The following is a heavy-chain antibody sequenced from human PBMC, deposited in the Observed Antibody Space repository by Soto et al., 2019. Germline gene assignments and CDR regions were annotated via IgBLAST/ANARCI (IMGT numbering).Heavy chain of an antibody. CDR2: IYYSGST. V-gene: IGHV4-39*01. CDR3: ASSGWWYFDY. Sequence: PSETLSLTCTVSGGSISSSSYYWGWIRQPPGKGLEWIGSIYYSGSTYYNPSLKSRVTISVDTSKNQFSLKLSSVTAADTAVYYCASSGWWYFDYWGQGTLVNAPQ. J-gene: IGHJ4*02. CDR1: GGSISSSSYY. D-gene: IGHD6-19*01.